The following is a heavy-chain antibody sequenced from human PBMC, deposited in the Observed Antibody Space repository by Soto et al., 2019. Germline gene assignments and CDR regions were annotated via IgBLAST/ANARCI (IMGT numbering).Heavy chain of an antibody. CDR1: GASVSSGNFH. D-gene: IGHD3-9*01. V-gene: IGHV4-61*01. CDR3: AVYFAGIGGDGD. CDR2: VRVGVST. Sequence: QVQLQESGPGLVKPSETLSLLCSVSGASVSSGNFHWSWVRQPPGGGLEWIGQVRVGVSTNYNSSLKSRVTISVDTSTNQFSLRLNSVTAADTAIYYCAVYFAGIGGDGDWGQGTLVTVSS. J-gene: IGHJ4*02.